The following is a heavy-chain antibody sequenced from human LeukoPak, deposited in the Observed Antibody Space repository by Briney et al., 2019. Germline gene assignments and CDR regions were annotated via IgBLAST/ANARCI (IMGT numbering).Heavy chain of an antibody. CDR1: GYTFTSYD. J-gene: IGHJ4*02. Sequence: ASVKVSCKASGYTFTSYDINWVRQATGQGPEWLGWVDPRSGNTGCAQKFQDRVTMTRDTSINTAYMELSSLDFEDTAVYYCARRYSSNWDFGYWGQGTLITVSS. CDR3: ARRYSSNWDFGY. V-gene: IGHV1-8*01. CDR2: VDPRSGNT. D-gene: IGHD6-13*01.